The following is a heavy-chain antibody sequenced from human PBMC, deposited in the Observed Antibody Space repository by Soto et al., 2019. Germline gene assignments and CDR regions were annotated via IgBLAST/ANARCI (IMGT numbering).Heavy chain of an antibody. CDR3: GRQNYFSGVDV. J-gene: IGHJ6*02. V-gene: IGHV1-18*01. Sequence: QVKLAQSGAEVKKPGASVKVSCKASGYTFSSYFITWVRQAPGQGLEWMGWISAYNGNTNYAQMFHDRVTMTTDTPTNTAYMELRNLRSDDTAVYYCGRQNYFSGVDVWGQGTTVTVSS. CDR2: ISAYNGNT. CDR1: GYTFSSYF.